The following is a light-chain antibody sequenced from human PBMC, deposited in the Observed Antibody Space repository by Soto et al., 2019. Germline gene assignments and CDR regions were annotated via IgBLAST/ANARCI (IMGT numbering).Light chain of an antibody. J-gene: IGLJ1*01. V-gene: IGLV2-8*01. Sequence: QSALTQPPSASGSPGQSVTISCTGTSSDVGGYNSVSWYQQHPGKAPKLMIYEVSKRPSGVPDRFSGSNSGNTASLTVSGLQDEDEDDYYCSSYTGSNDFGVFGTGTKLTVL. CDR2: EVS. CDR1: SSDVGGYNS. CDR3: SSYTGSNDFGV.